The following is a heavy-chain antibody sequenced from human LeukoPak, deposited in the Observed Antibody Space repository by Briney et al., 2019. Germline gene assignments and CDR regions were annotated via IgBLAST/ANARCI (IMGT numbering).Heavy chain of an antibody. D-gene: IGHD6-19*01. CDR1: GFTFSSYA. CDR3: AKGRWSSGWYYFDY. J-gene: IGHJ4*02. CDR2: ISGSGGST. Sequence: PGGSLRLSYAASGFTFSSYAMSWVRQAPGKGLEWVSAISGSGGSTYYADSVKGRFTISRDNSKNTLYLQMNSLRAEDTAVYYCAKGRWSSGWYYFDYWGQGTLVTVSS. V-gene: IGHV3-23*01.